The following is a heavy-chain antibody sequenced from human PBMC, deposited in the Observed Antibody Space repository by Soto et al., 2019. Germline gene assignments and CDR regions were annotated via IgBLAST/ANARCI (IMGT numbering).Heavy chain of an antibody. CDR3: ARHGGFSLDS. Sequence: QVQLQESGPGLVNPSGTLSLTCAVSGGSISSDNWWSWVRQPPGKGLEWIGEIYHSGGTHYNPSLKSRVTISVDKSKNLISLELSSVTAADTAVYFCARHGGFSLDSWGQGTLVTVSS. CDR1: GGSISSDNW. V-gene: IGHV4-4*02. D-gene: IGHD3-3*01. J-gene: IGHJ4*02. CDR2: IYHSGGT.